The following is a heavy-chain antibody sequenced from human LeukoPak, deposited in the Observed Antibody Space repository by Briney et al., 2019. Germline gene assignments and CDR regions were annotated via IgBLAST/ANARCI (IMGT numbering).Heavy chain of an antibody. V-gene: IGHV3-23*01. CDR3: VKEPRGYSFSFDI. CDR2: ISGSGSKT. Sequence: GGSLRLSCAASGFTFSTCAINWVRQAPGKGLEWVSAISGSGSKTFYADSVKGRFTISRDNPKNTLYLQMNSLRPEDPAVYYCVKEPRGYSFSFDIWGQGTMVTVSS. CDR1: GFTFSTCA. D-gene: IGHD5-18*01. J-gene: IGHJ3*02.